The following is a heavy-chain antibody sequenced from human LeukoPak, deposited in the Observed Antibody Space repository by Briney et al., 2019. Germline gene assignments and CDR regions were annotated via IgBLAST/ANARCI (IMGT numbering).Heavy chain of an antibody. CDR1: GYTFTNYA. CDR2: INTGNGNT. D-gene: IGHD3-10*01. CDR3: SRDGYYSNSGSYYTPFDY. V-gene: IGHV1-3*04. J-gene: IGHJ4*02. Sequence: ASVKVSCKASGYTFTNYAMHWVRQAPGQRLEWMGWINTGNGNTKYSQEFQGRVTMTTDTSTSTAYMELRSLRSDDTAVYYCSRDGYYSNSGSYYTPFDYWGREPWSPSPQ.